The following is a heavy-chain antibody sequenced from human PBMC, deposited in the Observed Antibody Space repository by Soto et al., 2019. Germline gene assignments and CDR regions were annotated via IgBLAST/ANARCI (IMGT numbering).Heavy chain of an antibody. J-gene: IGHJ5*02. CDR3: ARKYSGSSWFDP. D-gene: IGHD6-6*01. CDR2: ISTYNGNT. CDR1: GYTFSSSG. V-gene: IGHV1-18*01. Sequence: QVQLVQSGAEVRKPGASVKVSCEASGYTFSSSGITWVRQAPGQGLEWMGWISTYNGNTNYAQKLLGRVTMTTDTSTRTAYMELRSLKSDDTAAYYCARKYSGSSWFDPWGQGTLVTVSS.